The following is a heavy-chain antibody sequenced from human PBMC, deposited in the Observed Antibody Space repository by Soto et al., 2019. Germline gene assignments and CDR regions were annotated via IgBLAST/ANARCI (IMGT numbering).Heavy chain of an antibody. D-gene: IGHD6-19*01. CDR3: AKAAGYSSGWYRYYFDY. J-gene: IGHJ4*02. CDR1: GFTFSSYA. V-gene: IGHV3-23*01. Sequence: GGSLSLSYAASGFTFSSYAMSWVRQAPGEGLEWVSAISGSGGSTYYADSVKGRFTISRDNSKNTLYLQMNSLRAEDTAVYYCAKAAGYSSGWYRYYFDYWGQGTLVTVSS. CDR2: ISGSGGST.